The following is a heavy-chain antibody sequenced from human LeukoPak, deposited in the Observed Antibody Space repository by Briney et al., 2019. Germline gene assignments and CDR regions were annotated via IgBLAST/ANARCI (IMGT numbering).Heavy chain of an antibody. J-gene: IGHJ4*02. Sequence: GGSLRLSCAASGFTFSSYAMSWVRQAPGKGLEWVSAISGSGGSTYYADSVKGRFTISRDNSKNTLYLQMNSLRAEDTAVYYCTTASVGFVRGYFDWLLLYFDYWGQGTLVTVSS. D-gene: IGHD3-9*01. CDR1: GFTFSSYA. CDR3: TTASVGFVRGYFDWLLLYFDY. CDR2: ISGSGGST. V-gene: IGHV3-23*01.